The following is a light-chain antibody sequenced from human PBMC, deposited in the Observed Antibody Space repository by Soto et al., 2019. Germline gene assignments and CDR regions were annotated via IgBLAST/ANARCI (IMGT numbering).Light chain of an antibody. Sequence: DIQMTQSPSSLSASVGARVTITCQASQDVRNCLNWYQQKPGKAPKLLIYDASNLETGVPPRFSGGGSGTDFTFTITSLQPEDIATYYCQQYDNRLTFGGGTKVEIK. J-gene: IGKJ4*01. CDR1: QDVRNC. V-gene: IGKV1-33*01. CDR2: DAS. CDR3: QQYDNRLT.